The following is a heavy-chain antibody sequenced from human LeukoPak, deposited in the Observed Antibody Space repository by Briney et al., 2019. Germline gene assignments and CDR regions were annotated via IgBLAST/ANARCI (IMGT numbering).Heavy chain of an antibody. CDR2: ISYTGTT. CDR1: SDSISNYY. D-gene: IGHD2-8*01. J-gene: IGHJ4*02. V-gene: IGHV4-59*01. CDR3: ARGRNNAWKTDY. Sequence: SEILSLTCVVSSDSISNYYWNWFRQPPRKGLEWIGWISYTGTTNYNPSLKSRVSISIDTSKNQFSLELNSVTATDTAVYYCARGRNNAWKTDYGGQGTLVTVSS.